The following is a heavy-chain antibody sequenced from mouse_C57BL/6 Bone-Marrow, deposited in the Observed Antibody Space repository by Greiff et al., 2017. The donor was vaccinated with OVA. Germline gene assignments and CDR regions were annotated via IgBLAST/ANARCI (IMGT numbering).Heavy chain of an antibody. V-gene: IGHV14-4*01. CDR2: IDPENGDT. J-gene: IGHJ3*01. CDR3: TTEGIYYAPWFAY. CDR1: GFNIKDDY. D-gene: IGHD1-1*01. Sequence: VQLKESGAELVRPGASVKLSCTASGFNIKDDYMHWVKQRPEQGLEWIGWIDPENGDTEYASKFQGKATITADTSSNTAYLQLSSLTSEDTAVYYCTTEGIYYAPWFAYWGQGTLVTVSA.